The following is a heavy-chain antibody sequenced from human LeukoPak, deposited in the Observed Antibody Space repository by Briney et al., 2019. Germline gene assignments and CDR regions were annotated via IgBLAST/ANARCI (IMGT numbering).Heavy chain of an antibody. Sequence: PSETLSLTCTVSGGSISSENYYWTWIRQPPGMGLEWIGYISHTGGTYYNSSLLSRVTISVDRSKNQFFLTLGSVTAADTAVYFCARDHIAVRPAARKDALDFWGQGTAVTVSS. D-gene: IGHD2-2*01. CDR3: ARDHIAVRPAARKDALDF. V-gene: IGHV4-30-2*01. CDR1: GGSISSENYY. J-gene: IGHJ3*01. CDR2: ISHTGGT.